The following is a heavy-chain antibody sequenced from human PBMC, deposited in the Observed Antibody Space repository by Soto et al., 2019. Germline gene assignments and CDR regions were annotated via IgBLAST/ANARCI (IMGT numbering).Heavy chain of an antibody. CDR2: ISDYNGNT. V-gene: IGHV1-18*01. CDR1: GYTFTGCG. CDR3: ARDSRRYCSSTSCHLDY. Sequence: QVQLVQSGAEVKKPGASVKVSCKASGYTFTGCGITWVRQAPGQGLEWMGWISDYNGNTQYAQKLQGRVTLTTDTSTSTAYMDLRSLRSDDTAVYYCARDSRRYCSSTSCHLDYWGQGTLVTVSS. D-gene: IGHD2-2*01. J-gene: IGHJ4*02.